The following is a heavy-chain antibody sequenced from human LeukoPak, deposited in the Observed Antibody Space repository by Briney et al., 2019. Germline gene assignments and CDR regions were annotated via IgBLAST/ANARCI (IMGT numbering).Heavy chain of an antibody. V-gene: IGHV4-31*03. J-gene: IGHJ6*02. CDR1: GGSISSGGNY. CDR2: INYSGST. CDR3: ARNELISSNYYYYGMDV. Sequence: SETLSLTCTVSGGSISSGGNYWSWIRQNPGKGLEWIGYINYSGSTYYNPSLKSRVTISVDTSKNQFSPKLSSVTAADTAVYYCARNELISSNYYYYGMDVWGQGTTVTVS.